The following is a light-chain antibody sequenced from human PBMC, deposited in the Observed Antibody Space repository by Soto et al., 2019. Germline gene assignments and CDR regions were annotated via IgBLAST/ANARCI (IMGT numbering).Light chain of an antibody. Sequence: DRQMTQSPSTLSASVGDRVTITCRASRNINRGLAWSQQKLGKAPKLLIYDASTLERGVPSRFSGSGSGTEFTLTISSLQPDDFATYGCRQYDDVFGQGTKVDI. CDR2: DAS. CDR1: RNINRG. V-gene: IGKV1-5*01. J-gene: IGKJ1*01. CDR3: RQYDDV.